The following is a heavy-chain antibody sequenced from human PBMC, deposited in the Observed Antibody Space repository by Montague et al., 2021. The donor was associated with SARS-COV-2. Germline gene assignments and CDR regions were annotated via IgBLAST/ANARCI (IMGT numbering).Heavy chain of an antibody. CDR2: ISYSGST. CDR3: ARVRGAALYFGEVGYYGMGV. J-gene: IGHJ6*02. V-gene: IGHV4-59*01. D-gene: IGHD3-10*01. Sequence: SETLSLTCSVSGGSITSFSWSWIRQPPGKGLEWIGYISYSGSTDYSPSLESRVTISVDTSKNQISLELSSVTAADTAVYYCARVRGAALYFGEVGYYGMGVWGQGTTVTVSS. CDR1: GGSITSFS.